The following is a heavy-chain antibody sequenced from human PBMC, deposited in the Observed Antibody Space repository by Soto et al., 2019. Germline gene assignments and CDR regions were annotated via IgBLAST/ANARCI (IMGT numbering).Heavy chain of an antibody. Sequence: SETLSLTCSVSGGSISSDDYYWSWIRQPPGKGLEWIGYIYHTGCTRYNPSLRSRLTISLDTSKNQFSLQLNSVSAADTAVYYCARDRSNSPDFFDYWGQGALVTVSS. CDR3: ARDRSNSPDFFDY. CDR1: GGSISSDDYY. D-gene: IGHD6-6*01. CDR2: IYHTGCT. J-gene: IGHJ4*02. V-gene: IGHV4-30-4*01.